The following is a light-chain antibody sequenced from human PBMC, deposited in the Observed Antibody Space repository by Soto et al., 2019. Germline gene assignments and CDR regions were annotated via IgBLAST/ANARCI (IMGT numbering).Light chain of an antibody. CDR1: QRVSKY. V-gene: IGKV1-39*01. CDR2: PVS. CDR3: QQSYSAPRT. Sequence: DIQMTQSPSSLSASVGDRVTITCRASQRVSKYLNWYQQKPGKAPKLLIYPVSSLQSGVPSRFSGSGSGTDFTLTISSLQPEDFGTYYCQQSYSAPRTFGQGTKVEIK. J-gene: IGKJ1*01.